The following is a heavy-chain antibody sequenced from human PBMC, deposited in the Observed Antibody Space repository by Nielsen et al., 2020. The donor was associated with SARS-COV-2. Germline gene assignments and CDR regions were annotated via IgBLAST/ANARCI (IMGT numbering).Heavy chain of an antibody. D-gene: IGHD2-2*01. J-gene: IGHJ2*01. CDR1: GYSFTSYW. Sequence: GESLKISCKGSGYSFTSYWISWVRQMPGKGLEWMGRIDPSDSYTNYSPSFQGQVTISADKSINTAYLQWSSLKASDTATYYCARHFGYCNTTTCFGHYYFDLWGRGTLVTVSS. CDR2: IDPSDSYT. V-gene: IGHV5-10-1*04. CDR3: ARHFGYCNTTTCFGHYYFDL.